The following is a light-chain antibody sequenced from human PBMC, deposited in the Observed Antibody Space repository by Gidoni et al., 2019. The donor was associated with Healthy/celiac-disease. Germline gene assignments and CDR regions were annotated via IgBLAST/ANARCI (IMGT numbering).Light chain of an antibody. CDR3: QQYDNLQYT. CDR1: PDISNY. Sequence: DIQMTQSPSSLSASVGDRVTITCQASPDISNYLNWYQQKPGKAPKLLLYDASNLETGVPSRFSGSGSGTDFTFTISSLQPEDIATYYCQQYDNLQYTFGQGTKLEI. V-gene: IGKV1-33*01. J-gene: IGKJ2*01. CDR2: DAS.